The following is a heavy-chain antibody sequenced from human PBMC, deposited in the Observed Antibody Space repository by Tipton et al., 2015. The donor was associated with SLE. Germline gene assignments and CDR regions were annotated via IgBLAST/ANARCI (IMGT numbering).Heavy chain of an antibody. V-gene: IGHV4-34*03. CDR1: GGSFSDYY. CDR2: INHSGST. Sequence: TLSLTCAVYGGSFSDYYWSWIRQPPGKGLEWIGEINHSGSTNYNPSLKSRVTISLDTSKSQFSLRLTPVTAADTAVYYCTGVGSGPGTDYWGQGTLVTVSS. D-gene: IGHD6-13*01. CDR3: TGVGSGPGTDY. J-gene: IGHJ4*02.